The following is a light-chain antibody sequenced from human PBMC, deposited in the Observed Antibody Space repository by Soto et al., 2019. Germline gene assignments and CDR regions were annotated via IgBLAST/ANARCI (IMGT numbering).Light chain of an antibody. CDR3: CSYAGSYTRAV. Sequence: QSALTQPRSVSGSPGQSVTISCTGTSSDVGGYNYVSWYQHHPGKAPKLMIYDVTKRPSVVPDRYPGSKSGYTASLTITGLQDEDEADYHCCSYAGSYTRAVFGGGTKLTVL. J-gene: IGLJ2*01. CDR1: SSDVGGYNY. CDR2: DVT. V-gene: IGLV2-11*01.